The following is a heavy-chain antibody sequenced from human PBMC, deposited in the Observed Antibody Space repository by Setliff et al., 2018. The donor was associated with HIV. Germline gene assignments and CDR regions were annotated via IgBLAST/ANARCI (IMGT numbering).Heavy chain of an antibody. Sequence: SETLSLTCTVSGGSTNDHYWSWIRQPPGKGQEWIGYMYYRGTTYDNPSLKSRVTISVDTSKNQFSLKLSSVTAADTAVYYCARHGAYEAYYDYMDVWGKGTTVTVSS. CDR1: GGSTNDHY. D-gene: IGHD5-12*01. CDR2: MYYRGTT. CDR3: ARHGAYEAYYDYMDV. J-gene: IGHJ6*03. V-gene: IGHV4-59*08.